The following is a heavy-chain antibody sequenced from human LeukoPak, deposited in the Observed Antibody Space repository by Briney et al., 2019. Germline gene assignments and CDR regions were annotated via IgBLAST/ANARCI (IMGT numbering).Heavy chain of an antibody. D-gene: IGHD2-15*01. J-gene: IGHJ4*02. CDR2: IYYSGST. CDR1: GGSISSSSYY. CDR3: ARGQVVVAAAQFDY. Sequence: SETLSLTCTVSGGSISSSSYYWGWIRQPPGKGLEWIGSIYYSGSTYYNPSLKSRVTKSLDTSKNQFSLKLSSVTAADTAVYYCARGQVVVAAAQFDYWGQGTLVTVSS. V-gene: IGHV4-39*07.